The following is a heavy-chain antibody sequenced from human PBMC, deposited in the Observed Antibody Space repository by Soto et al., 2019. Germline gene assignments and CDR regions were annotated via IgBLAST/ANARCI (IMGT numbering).Heavy chain of an antibody. CDR1: GGSISSGGYP. D-gene: IGHD3-10*01. CDR3: ARLTMVRGVIGYYFDY. CDR2: IYHSGST. V-gene: IGHV4-30-2*01. Sequence: SETLSLTCAVSGGSISSGGYPWSWIRQPPGKGLEWIGYIYHSGSTYYNPSLKSRVTISVDRSKNQFSLKLSSVTAADTAVYYCARLTMVRGVIGYYFDYWGQGTLVTVS. J-gene: IGHJ4*02.